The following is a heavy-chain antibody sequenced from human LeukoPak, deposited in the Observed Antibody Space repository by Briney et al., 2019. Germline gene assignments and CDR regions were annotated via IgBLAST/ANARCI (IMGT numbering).Heavy chain of an antibody. CDR2: ISYDGSNK. V-gene: IGHV3-30*01. Sequence: GGSLRLSCAASGFTFSSYAMHWVRQAPGKGLEWVAVISYDGSNKYYADSVKGRFTISRDNSKNTLYLQMNSLRAEDTAVYYCARERSYYDSSGYPGGWFYYMDVWGKGTTVTVSS. CDR1: GFTFSSYA. D-gene: IGHD3-22*01. CDR3: ARERSYYDSSGYPGGWFYYMDV. J-gene: IGHJ6*03.